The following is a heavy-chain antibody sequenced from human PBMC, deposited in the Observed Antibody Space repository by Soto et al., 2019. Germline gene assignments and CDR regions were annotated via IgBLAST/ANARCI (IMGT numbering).Heavy chain of an antibody. CDR1: GGSIRSYY. V-gene: IGHV4-59*13. Sequence: PSATRSLTGTVTGGSIRSYYWSWIRQPPGKGLEWIWYIYYSGSTNYTPSLKSRVTISVDTSKNHFSLKLSSVTAAETAVYYCAGGGWYLAEGNWFDHWGQGTLVTVSS. J-gene: IGHJ5*02. D-gene: IGHD6-19*01. CDR3: AGGGWYLAEGNWFDH. CDR2: IYYSGST.